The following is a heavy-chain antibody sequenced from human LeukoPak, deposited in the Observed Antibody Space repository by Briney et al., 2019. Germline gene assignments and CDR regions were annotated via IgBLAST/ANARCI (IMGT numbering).Heavy chain of an antibody. Sequence: GGSLRLSCAASGFTFNSYTMSWVRQAPGKGLEWVANIKQDGSEKYYVDSVKGRFTISRDNAKNSLYLQMNSLRAEDTAVYYCARDRYGDYVFDYWGQGTLVTASS. D-gene: IGHD4-17*01. J-gene: IGHJ4*02. CDR3: ARDRYGDYVFDY. CDR2: IKQDGSEK. CDR1: GFTFNSYT. V-gene: IGHV3-7*01.